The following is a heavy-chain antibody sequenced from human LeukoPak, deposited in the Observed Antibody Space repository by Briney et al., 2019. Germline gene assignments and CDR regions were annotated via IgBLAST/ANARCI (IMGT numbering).Heavy chain of an antibody. CDR1: GFTVSSNY. D-gene: IGHD1-26*01. V-gene: IGHV3-23*01. J-gene: IGHJ3*02. CDR3: AKIVGATVDAFDI. Sequence: PGGSLRLSCAASGFTVSSNYMSWVRQAPGKGLEWVSAISGSGGSTYYADSVKGRFTISRDNSKNTLYLQMNSLRAEDTAVYYCAKIVGATVDAFDIWGQGTMATVSS. CDR2: ISGSGGST.